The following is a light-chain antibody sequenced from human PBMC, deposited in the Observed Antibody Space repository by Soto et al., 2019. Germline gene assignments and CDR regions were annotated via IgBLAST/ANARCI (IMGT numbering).Light chain of an antibody. CDR1: SSDVGAYNH. V-gene: IGLV2-14*01. Sequence: QSALTQPASVSGSPGQSITISCTGTSSDVGAYNHVSWYQHHPGKAPKLMIFEVSSRPSGVSYRFSGSKSGNTASLTISWLQAEDEADYYCCSYTSTSTRVFGTGTKLTVL. J-gene: IGLJ1*01. CDR3: CSYTSTSTRV. CDR2: EVS.